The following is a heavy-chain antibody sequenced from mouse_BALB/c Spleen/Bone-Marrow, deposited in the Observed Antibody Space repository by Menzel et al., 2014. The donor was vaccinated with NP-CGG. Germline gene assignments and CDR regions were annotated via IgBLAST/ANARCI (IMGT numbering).Heavy chain of an antibody. D-gene: IGHD2-4*01. Sequence: VQLQESGAELVKPGAPVKLSCKASGYTFTSYWLNWVKQRPGRGLEWIGRLDPSDSEPHYNQKFKDKATLTVDKSSSTAYIQLSSLTSEVSAVYYCARDGVITSYYAMDCWGQGTSVTVSS. J-gene: IGHJ4*01. CDR3: ARDGVITSYYAMDC. CDR1: GYTFTSYW. CDR2: LDPSDSEP. V-gene: IGHV1-69*02.